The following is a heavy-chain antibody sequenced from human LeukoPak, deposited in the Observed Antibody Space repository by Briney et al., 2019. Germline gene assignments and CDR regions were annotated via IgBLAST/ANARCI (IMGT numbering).Heavy chain of an antibody. CDR3: ARVGSWDDSSGWSAFDI. D-gene: IGHD3-22*01. CDR1: GFTFSSYG. CDR2: IRYDGSNK. Sequence: GGSLRLSCAASGFTFSSYGMHWVRQAPGKGLEWVAFIRYDGSNKYYADSVKGRFTISRDNSKNTLYLQMNSLRAEDTAVYYCARVGSWDDSSGWSAFDIWGQGTMVTVSS. V-gene: IGHV3-30*02. J-gene: IGHJ3*02.